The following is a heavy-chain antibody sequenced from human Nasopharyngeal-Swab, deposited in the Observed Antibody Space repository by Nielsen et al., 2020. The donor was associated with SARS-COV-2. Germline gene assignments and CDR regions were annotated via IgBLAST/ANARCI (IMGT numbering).Heavy chain of an antibody. CDR3: AISTRTTWYSSSSRPGFDY. V-gene: IGHV3-48*03. CDR1: GFTFSSYE. Sequence: GESLKISCAASGFTFSSYEMNWVRQAPGKGLEWVSYISSSGSTIYYADSVKGRFTISRDNAKNSLYLQMNSLRAEDTAVYYCAISTRTTWYSSSSRPGFDYWGQGTLVTVSS. CDR2: ISSSGSTI. J-gene: IGHJ4*02. D-gene: IGHD6-13*01.